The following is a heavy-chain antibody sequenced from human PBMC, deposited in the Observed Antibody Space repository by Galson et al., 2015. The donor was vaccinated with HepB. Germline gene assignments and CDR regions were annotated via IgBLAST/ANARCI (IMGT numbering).Heavy chain of an antibody. D-gene: IGHD1-14*01. Sequence: SLRLSCAASGLTFSTYWMTWVRQAPGKGLEWVANIDQDGSAKYYVDSVKGRFTISRDNAKNSLYLLMNSLRAEDTAVYYCARAITIPPAAWGKGTTVTVSS. V-gene: IGHV3-7*01. CDR3: ARAITIPPAA. CDR2: IDQDGSAK. CDR1: GLTFSTYW. J-gene: IGHJ6*04.